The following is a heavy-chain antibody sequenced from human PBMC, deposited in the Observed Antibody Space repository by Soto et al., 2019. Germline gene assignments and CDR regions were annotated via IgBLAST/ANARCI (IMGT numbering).Heavy chain of an antibody. D-gene: IGHD3-10*01. Sequence: SQTLSLTCAISGDSVSSNSAVWNWIRQSPSRGLEWLGRTYYRSKWYNEYTVSVKSRITINPDTSKNQFSLQLNSVTPEDTAVYYCARGAYGSGNGHFDYWGQGTLVTVSS. CDR1: GDSVSSNSAV. CDR2: TYYRSKWYN. CDR3: ARGAYGSGNGHFDY. V-gene: IGHV6-1*01. J-gene: IGHJ4*02.